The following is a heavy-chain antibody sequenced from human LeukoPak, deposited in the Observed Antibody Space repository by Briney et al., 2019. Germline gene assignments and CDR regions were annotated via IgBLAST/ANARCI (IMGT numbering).Heavy chain of an antibody. J-gene: IGHJ4*02. D-gene: IGHD5-12*01. Sequence: GESLQISCKGSGYSFTSYWIGWVRQAPGQGLEWMGWISASNGNTNYAQKLQGRVTMTTETSTSTAYMDLRSLRSDDTAVYYCARALSRGYSGYDYGLGYWGQGTLVTVSS. CDR1: GYSFTSYW. CDR3: ARALSRGYSGYDYGLGY. CDR2: ISASNGNT. V-gene: IGHV1-18*04.